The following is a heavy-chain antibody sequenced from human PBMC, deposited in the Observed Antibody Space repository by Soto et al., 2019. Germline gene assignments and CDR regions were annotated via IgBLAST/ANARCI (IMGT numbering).Heavy chain of an antibody. J-gene: IGHJ3*02. Sequence: QVQLVESGGGVVQPGRSLRLSCAASGFTFSSYGMHWVRQAPGKGLEWVAVIWYDGSNKYYADSVKGRFTISRDNSKNTLYLQMNSLRAEDTAVYYCASESAGDYDFGAFDIWGQGTMVTVSS. V-gene: IGHV3-33*01. CDR2: IWYDGSNK. CDR1: GFTFSSYG. CDR3: ASESAGDYDFGAFDI. D-gene: IGHD4-17*01.